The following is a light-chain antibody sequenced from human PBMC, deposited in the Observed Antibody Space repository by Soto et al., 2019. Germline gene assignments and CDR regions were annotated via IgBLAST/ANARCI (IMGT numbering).Light chain of an antibody. Sequence: EIVLTQSPGTLSLSPGERATLSCRTSQSVSNNSLAWYQQKPGQAPRLLIYGASSRATGIPDRFSGSGSGTDFTLSISRLEPEDFAVYYCQQYSSLWTFGQGTKVDIK. J-gene: IGKJ1*01. CDR2: GAS. CDR3: QQYSSLWT. V-gene: IGKV3-20*01. CDR1: QSVSNNS.